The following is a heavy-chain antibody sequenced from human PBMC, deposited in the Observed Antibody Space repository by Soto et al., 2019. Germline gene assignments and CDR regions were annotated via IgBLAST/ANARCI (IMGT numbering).Heavy chain of an antibody. J-gene: IGHJ4*02. CDR1: GGSISSSSYY. D-gene: IGHD6-13*01. CDR3: ARLRGSSSWYGY. CDR2: IYYSGST. V-gene: IGHV4-39*01. Sequence: SETLSLTCTVSGGSISSSSYYWGWIRQPPGKGLEWIGSIYYSGSTYYNPSLKSRVTISGDTSKNQFSLKLSSVTAADTAVYYCARLRGSSSWYGYWGQGTLVTVSS.